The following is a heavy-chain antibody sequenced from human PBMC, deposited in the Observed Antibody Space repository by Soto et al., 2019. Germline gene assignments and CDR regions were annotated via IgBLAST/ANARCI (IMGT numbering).Heavy chain of an antibody. CDR3: ARGNYCISTSCYLVWFDP. D-gene: IGHD2-2*01. CDR1: GGTFSSFA. CDR2: TIPIFGTA. J-gene: IGHJ5*02. Sequence: GASVKVSCKASGGTFSSFAISWVRQAPGQGLEWMGGTIPIFGTANYAQKFQGRVTITADESTSTAYMELSSLRSDDTAVYYCARGNYCISTSCYLVWFDPWGQGTLVTVSS. V-gene: IGHV1-69*13.